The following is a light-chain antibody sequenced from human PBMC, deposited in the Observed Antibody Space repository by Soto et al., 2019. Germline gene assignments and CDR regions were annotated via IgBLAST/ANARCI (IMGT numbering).Light chain of an antibody. CDR3: SSNTTSRTLV. Sequence: QSALTQPPSVSGSPGQSVTISCTGTSSDVGYYNRVSWYQQPPGTAPKLMVFEVSNRPSGVPDRFSGSKSGNTASLTISGLQAEDEADYNCSSNTTSRTLVFGGGTKLTVL. V-gene: IGLV2-18*02. CDR2: EVS. CDR1: SSDVGYYNR. J-gene: IGLJ2*01.